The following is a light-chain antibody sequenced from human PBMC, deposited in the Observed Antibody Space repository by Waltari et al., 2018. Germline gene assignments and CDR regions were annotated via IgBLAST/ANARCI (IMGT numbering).Light chain of an antibody. CDR3: SSYTRSSYWV. J-gene: IGLJ3*02. CDR1: SSDVGCYKL. Sequence: QSALTQPASVSGSPGQSITISCTGTSSDVGCYKLVSWYQQHPGKAPRLRISSDSNRPSGSSNRLSGAKSGIRASLTIAGRQAEDEADYYCSSYTRSSYWVFGGGTQLTVL. V-gene: IGLV2-14*02. CDR2: SDS.